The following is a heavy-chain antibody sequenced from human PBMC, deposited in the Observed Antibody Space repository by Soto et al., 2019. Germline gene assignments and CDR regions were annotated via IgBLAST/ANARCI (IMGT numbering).Heavy chain of an antibody. CDR2: IYHSGST. D-gene: IGHD6-13*01. Sequence: SETLSLTCAVSGGSISSGGYSWSWIRQPPGKGLEWIGYIYHSGSTYYNPSLKSRVTISVDRSKNQFSLKLSSVTAADTAVYYCARDRVAAAGRWFGPWGQGTLVTVSS. J-gene: IGHJ5*02. CDR1: GGSISSGGYS. CDR3: ARDRVAAAGRWFGP. V-gene: IGHV4-30-2*01.